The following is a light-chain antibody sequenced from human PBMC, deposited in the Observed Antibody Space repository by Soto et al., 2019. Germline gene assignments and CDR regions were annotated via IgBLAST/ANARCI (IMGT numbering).Light chain of an antibody. CDR1: QSISSW. Sequence: DIQMTQSPSTLSASVGDRVTITCRASQSISSWLAWYQQKPGKAPNLLIYKASSLESGVPSRFSGSGSGTEFTLTLSSLQPDDFATYYCQQYNSYLYTFGQGTKVDIK. CDR2: KAS. V-gene: IGKV1-5*03. J-gene: IGKJ2*01. CDR3: QQYNSYLYT.